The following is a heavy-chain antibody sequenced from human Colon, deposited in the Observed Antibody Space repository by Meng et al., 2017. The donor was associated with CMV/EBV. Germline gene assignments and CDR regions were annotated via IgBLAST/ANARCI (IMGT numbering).Heavy chain of an antibody. D-gene: IGHD1-14*01. Sequence: CNIYGDSFSIGIYYWTWIRQHPDKRVEWIGCIHYSGSIHYNPSLQGRVAISGDTSKNQFSLSLSSVTAADTAVYYCARGRHAYKVGLWGQGTLVTVSS. CDR1: GDSFSIGIYY. J-gene: IGHJ4*02. V-gene: IGHV4-31*03. CDR3: ARGRHAYKVGL. CDR2: IHYSGSI.